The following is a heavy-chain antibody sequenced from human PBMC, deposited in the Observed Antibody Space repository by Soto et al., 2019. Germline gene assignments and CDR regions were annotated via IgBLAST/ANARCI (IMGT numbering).Heavy chain of an antibody. D-gene: IGHD2-15*01. CDR2: IQSGGPT. CDR1: GFTVSSKY. CDR3: ARDDVLCVGGRGYGVPLDG. V-gene: IGHV3-66*01. J-gene: IGHJ6*04. Sequence: EVQLVESGGGLVQPGGSLRLSCAASGFTVSSKYMSWVRQAPGKGLEWVSLIQSGGPTYYADSVKGRFTISGDNSENKVQLQSDSLRAADTAVYYCARDDVLCVGGRGYGVPLDGWGKGTTVTVSS.